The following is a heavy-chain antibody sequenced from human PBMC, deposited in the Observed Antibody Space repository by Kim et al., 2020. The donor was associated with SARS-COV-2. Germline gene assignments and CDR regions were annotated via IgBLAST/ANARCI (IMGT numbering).Heavy chain of an antibody. J-gene: IGHJ3*02. V-gene: IGHV4-34*01. CDR1: GGSISGYY. CDR2: INHSGST. CDR3: ARFRAFDI. Sequence: SETLSLTCAVYGGSISGYYWSWIRQPPGKALEWIGYINHSGSTNYNPSLKSRVTISVDTSKNQFSLKLSSVTAADTAVYYCARFRAFDIWGQGTMVTASS.